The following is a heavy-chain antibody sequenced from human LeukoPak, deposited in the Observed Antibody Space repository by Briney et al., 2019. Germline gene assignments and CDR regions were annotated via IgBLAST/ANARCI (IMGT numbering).Heavy chain of an antibody. D-gene: IGHD6-13*01. V-gene: IGHV3-74*01. CDR3: ARGAPGYSASWYDY. J-gene: IGHJ4*02. Sequence: GGSLRLSCAASGFTFRGFLMSWVRQTPGKGLVWVSRINSDGGSPSYADSVKGRFTVSRDSAKNTLYLQMNSLRAEDTAVYYCARGAPGYSASWYDYWGQGTLVTVSS. CDR2: INSDGGSP. CDR1: GFTFRGFL.